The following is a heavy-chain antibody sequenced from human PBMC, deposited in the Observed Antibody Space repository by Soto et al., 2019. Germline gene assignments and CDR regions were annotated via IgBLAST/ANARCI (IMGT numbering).Heavy chain of an antibody. Sequence: GGSLRLSCAASGFTFSDHYMDWVRQAPGKGLEWVGRIRKKANSYTTEHAASVKGRFTISRDNAKNSLYLQMNSLRDEDTAVYYCAREGVPWVVAARVQWSLDYWGQGTLVTVSS. CDR2: IRKKANSYTT. J-gene: IGHJ4*02. D-gene: IGHD2-15*01. CDR1: GFTFSDHY. V-gene: IGHV3-72*01. CDR3: AREGVPWVVAARVQWSLDY.